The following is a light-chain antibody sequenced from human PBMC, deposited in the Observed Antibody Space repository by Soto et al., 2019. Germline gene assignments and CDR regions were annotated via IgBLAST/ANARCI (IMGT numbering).Light chain of an antibody. V-gene: IGKV3-15*01. Sequence: EIVMTQSPSTLSLSPLERATLSFMASRIINLNLAWYQQKPGQAPRLLIYSASIRATGIPARFSGSGSGTEFTLTISSLQSEDVAVYYCQQYDNWPPYTFGQGTKVDI. J-gene: IGKJ2*01. CDR1: RIINLN. CDR3: QQYDNWPPYT. CDR2: SAS.